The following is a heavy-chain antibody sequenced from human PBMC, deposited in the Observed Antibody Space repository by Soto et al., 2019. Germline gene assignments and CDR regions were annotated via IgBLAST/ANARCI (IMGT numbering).Heavy chain of an antibody. V-gene: IGHV4-39*01. CDR1: GVSISSFTYY. D-gene: IGHD3-10*01. Sequence: TLSLTCSVSGVSISSFTYYWGWIRQPPGKGLEWIGTVYYNENTYYNPSLKSRVTITVDTAKNQFSLNLRSVTAADTAMYFCARRERYYGSPGWFDPWGPGTLVTVSS. CDR2: VYYNENT. J-gene: IGHJ5*02. CDR3: ARRERYYGSPGWFDP.